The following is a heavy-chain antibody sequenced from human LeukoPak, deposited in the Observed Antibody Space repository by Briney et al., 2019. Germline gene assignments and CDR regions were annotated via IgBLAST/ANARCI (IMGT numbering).Heavy chain of an antibody. CDR3: AKDNDYGDYGHFDY. J-gene: IGHJ4*02. CDR2: IRYDGSNK. D-gene: IGHD4-17*01. Sequence: GGSLRLPCAASGFTFSSYGMHWVRQAPGKGLEWVAFIRYDGSNKYYADSVKGRFTISRDNSKNTLYLQMNSLRAEDTAVYYCAKDNDYGDYGHFDYWGQGTLVTVSS. V-gene: IGHV3-30*02. CDR1: GFTFSSYG.